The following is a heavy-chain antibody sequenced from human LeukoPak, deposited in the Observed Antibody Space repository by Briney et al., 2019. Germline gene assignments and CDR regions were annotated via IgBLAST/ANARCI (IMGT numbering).Heavy chain of an antibody. CDR1: GFTFSSYG. CDR3: TTEGSPYGYHALGI. J-gene: IGHJ3*02. V-gene: IGHV3-30*02. D-gene: IGHD5-18*01. Sequence: GGSLRLSCAASGFTFSSYGMHWVRQAPGKGLEWVAFILYDGSNKYYADSVKGRFTISRDNSKNTLYLQVNNLETEDTAVYHCTTEGSPYGYHALGIWGQGTMVTVSS. CDR2: ILYDGSNK.